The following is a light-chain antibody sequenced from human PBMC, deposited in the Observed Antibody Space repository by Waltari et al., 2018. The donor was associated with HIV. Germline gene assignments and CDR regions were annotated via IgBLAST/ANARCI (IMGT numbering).Light chain of an antibody. CDR1: SSNIGSHY. CDR3: AAWDDSLSVWV. V-gene: IGLV1-47*01. J-gene: IGLJ3*02. Sequence: QSVLTQPPSASGTPGQRVTISCSGSSSNIGSHYVYWYQQLPGTAPKLLLYRNNQRPSGVPDRFSGSKSGTSASLAISVLRSEDEADYYCAAWDDSLSVWVFGGGTKLTVL. CDR2: RNN.